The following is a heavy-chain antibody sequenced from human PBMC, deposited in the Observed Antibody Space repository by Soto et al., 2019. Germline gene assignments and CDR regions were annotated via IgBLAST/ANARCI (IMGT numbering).Heavy chain of an antibody. CDR3: ARYCSCGSCYPMRAFDI. CDR2: IIPILGIA. J-gene: IGHJ3*02. V-gene: IGHV1-69*02. D-gene: IGHD2-15*01. Sequence: SVKVSCKASGGTFSSYTISWVRQAPGQGLEWMGRIIPILGIANYAQKFQGRVTITADKSTSTAYMELSSPRSEDTAVYYCARYCSCGSCYPMRAFDIWGQGTMVTVSS. CDR1: GGTFSSYT.